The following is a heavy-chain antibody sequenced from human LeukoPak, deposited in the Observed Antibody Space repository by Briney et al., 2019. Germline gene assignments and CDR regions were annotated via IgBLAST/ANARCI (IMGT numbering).Heavy chain of an antibody. CDR3: ARDARITIFGSYYFDY. CDR2: IYSGGST. CDR1: GFTVSSNY. J-gene: IGHJ4*02. D-gene: IGHD3-3*01. V-gene: IGHV3-66*02. Sequence: GGPLRLSCAASGFTVSSNYMSWVRQAPGKGLEWVSVIYSGGSTYYADSVKGRFTISRDNSKNTLYLQMNSLRAEDTAVYYCARDARITIFGSYYFDYWGQGTLVTVSS.